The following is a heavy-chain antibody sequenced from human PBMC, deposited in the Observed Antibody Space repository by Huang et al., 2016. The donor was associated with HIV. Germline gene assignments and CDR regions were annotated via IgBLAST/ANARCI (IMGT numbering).Heavy chain of an antibody. CDR1: GYSFTSYG. D-gene: IGHD3-22*01. CDR3: TRGYYYADFDH. J-gene: IGHJ4*02. Sequence: QLVQSGAEVKKPGASVKVSCKASGYSFTSYGISWVRQAPGQGLEWMGWISTYNGNTNYEQKSQGRVTMTTDTSTSTVYMELRSLRSDDTAVYYCTRGYYYADFDHWGQGTLVTVSS. V-gene: IGHV1-18*04. CDR2: ISTYNGNT.